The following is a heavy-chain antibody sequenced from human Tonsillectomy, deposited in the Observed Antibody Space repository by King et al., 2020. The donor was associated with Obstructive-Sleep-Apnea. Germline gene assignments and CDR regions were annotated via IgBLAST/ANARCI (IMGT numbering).Heavy chain of an antibody. CDR2: IKKDGSEK. J-gene: IGHJ6*02. V-gene: IGHV3-7*03. D-gene: IGHD2-2*01. Sequence: VQLVESGGGLVQPGGSLRLSCVGSGFTFSTYWMNWVRQAPGKGLEWVAKIKKDGSEKYYVDSLKGRFTISRDNAKNSLYLQMNSLRADDTAVYYCARIRRGPAATNYYYYGMDVWGRGTTVTVSS. CDR1: GFTFSTYW. CDR3: ARIRRGPAATNYYYYGMDV.